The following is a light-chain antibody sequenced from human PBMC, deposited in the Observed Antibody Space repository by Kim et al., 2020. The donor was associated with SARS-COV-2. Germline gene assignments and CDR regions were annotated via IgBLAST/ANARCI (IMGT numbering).Light chain of an antibody. CDR2: DAS. CDR1: RRVGTY. J-gene: IGKJ4*01. Sequence: GSVGDWVTSYCRARRRVGTYLIWYQQSPGKVPKLLIHDASHLQGGVPSRFSGSGSGTDFTLTINNLQPEDSAVYYCQQANTLPPTFGGGTKVDIK. V-gene: IGKV1-12*01. CDR3: QQANTLPPT.